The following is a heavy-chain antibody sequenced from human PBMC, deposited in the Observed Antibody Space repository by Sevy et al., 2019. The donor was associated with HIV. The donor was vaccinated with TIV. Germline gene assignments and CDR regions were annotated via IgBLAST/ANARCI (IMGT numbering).Heavy chain of an antibody. D-gene: IGHD2-15*01. J-gene: IGHJ6*02. CDR1: GFTFSDYY. Sequence: GGSLRLSCVASGFTFSDYYMSWIRQAPGKGLEWVSYISSSGSTIYYADSVKGRFTISRDNAKNSLYLQMNSLRAEDTAVYYCARAGGCSGGSCYSPYYYYGMDVWGQGTTVTVSS. V-gene: IGHV3-11*04. CDR3: ARAGGCSGGSCYSPYYYYGMDV. CDR2: ISSSGSTI.